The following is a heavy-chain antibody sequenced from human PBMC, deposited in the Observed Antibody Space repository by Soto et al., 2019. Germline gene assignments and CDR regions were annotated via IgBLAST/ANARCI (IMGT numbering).Heavy chain of an antibody. Sequence: PSETLSLTCTVSGGSISSYYWSWIRQPPGKGLEWIGYIYYSGSTNYNPSLKSRVTISVDTSKNQFSLKLSSVTAADTAVYYCARADDHDSYYYYYGMDVWGQGTTVTVSS. D-gene: IGHD1-1*01. CDR3: ARADDHDSYYYYYGMDV. J-gene: IGHJ6*02. CDR2: IYYSGST. V-gene: IGHV4-59*01. CDR1: GGSISSYY.